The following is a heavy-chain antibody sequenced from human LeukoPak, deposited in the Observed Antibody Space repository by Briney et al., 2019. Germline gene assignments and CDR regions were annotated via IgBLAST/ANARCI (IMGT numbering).Heavy chain of an antibody. V-gene: IGHV1-69*13. D-gene: IGHD3-22*01. CDR3: ARGGYYYDSSGYSHLPDY. CDR1: GGTFSSYA. CDR2: IIPIVGTT. J-gene: IGHJ4*02. Sequence: SVKVSCKASGGTFSSYAFSWVRQAPGQGLEWMGGIIPIVGTTNYAQMFQGGVTITADESTSTAYMELSSLRSEDTAVYYCARGGYYYDSSGYSHLPDYWGQGTLVTVSA.